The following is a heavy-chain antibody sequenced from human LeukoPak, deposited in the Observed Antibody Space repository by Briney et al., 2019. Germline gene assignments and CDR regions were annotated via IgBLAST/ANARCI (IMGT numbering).Heavy chain of an antibody. CDR3: ARHGIAVAGSFDY. D-gene: IGHD6-19*01. CDR2: IYYSGST. CDR1: GGSISSSSYY. J-gene: IGHJ4*02. Sequence: SETLSLTCTVSGGSISSSSYYWGWIRQPPGKGLEWIGSIYYSGSTYYNPSLKSRVTISVDTAKNQFSLKLGSVTAADTAAYYCARHGIAVAGSFDYWGQGTLVTVSS. V-gene: IGHV4-39*01.